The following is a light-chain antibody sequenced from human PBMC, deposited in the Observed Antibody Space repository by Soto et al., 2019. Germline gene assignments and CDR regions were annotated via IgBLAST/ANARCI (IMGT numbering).Light chain of an antibody. CDR3: AAWDDSLSAWV. Sequence: QSVLTHPPSASGTPRQRVTISCSGGSYNVGKNLVYWYQQRPGTAPKLIIFKNNQRPSGVPDRFPGSNSGSSASLAISGPRSEDEADYFCAAWDDSLSAWVFGGGTKVTVL. V-gene: IGLV1-47*01. J-gene: IGLJ3*02. CDR1: SYNVGKNL. CDR2: KNN.